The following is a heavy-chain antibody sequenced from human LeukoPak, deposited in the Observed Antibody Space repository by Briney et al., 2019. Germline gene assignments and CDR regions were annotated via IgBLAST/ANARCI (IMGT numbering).Heavy chain of an antibody. CDR1: GGSFSGYY. CDR2: INHSGST. V-gene: IGHV4-34*01. D-gene: IGHD4-17*01. CDR3: ARGHRTTQIDY. Sequence: MTSETLSLTCAVYGGSFSGYYWSWIRQPPGKGLEWIGEINHSGSTNYNPSLKSRVTISVDTSKNQFSLKLSSVTAADTAVYYCARGHRTTQIDYWGQGTLVTVSS. J-gene: IGHJ4*02.